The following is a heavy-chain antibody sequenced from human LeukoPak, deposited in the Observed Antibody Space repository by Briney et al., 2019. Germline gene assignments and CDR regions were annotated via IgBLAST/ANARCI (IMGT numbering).Heavy chain of an antibody. Sequence: PGGSLRLSCAASGFTFSSYWMSWVRQAPGKGLEWMANIKEDGSEKYHVSSVRGRFTISRDSDKNSLYFQMNSLRAEDTAVYYCARLPLISARYYFEYWGQGTLVTVSS. D-gene: IGHD3-10*01. CDR2: IKEDGSEK. V-gene: IGHV3-7*01. CDR1: GFTFSSYW. J-gene: IGHJ4*02. CDR3: ARLPLISARYYFEY.